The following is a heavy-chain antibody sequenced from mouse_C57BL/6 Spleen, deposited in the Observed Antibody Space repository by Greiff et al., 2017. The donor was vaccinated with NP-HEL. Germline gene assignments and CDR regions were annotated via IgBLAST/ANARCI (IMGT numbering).Heavy chain of an antibody. D-gene: IGHD2-1*01. V-gene: IGHV1-80*01. CDR3: ARPPYGNYVAY. Sequence: QVQLKESGAELVKPGASVKISCKASGYAFSSYWMNWVKQRPGKGLEWIGQIYPGDGDTNYNGKFKGKATLTADKSSSPAYMQLSSLTSEDSAVYFCARPPYGNYVAYWGQGTLVTVSA. J-gene: IGHJ3*01. CDR2: IYPGDGDT. CDR1: GYAFSSYW.